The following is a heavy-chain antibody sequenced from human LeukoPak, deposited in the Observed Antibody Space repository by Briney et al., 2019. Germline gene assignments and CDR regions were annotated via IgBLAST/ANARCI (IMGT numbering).Heavy chain of an antibody. CDR3: ARDNLRRIWGSGSYYNGFLY. J-gene: IGHJ4*02. CDR1: GYTFTSYG. D-gene: IGHD3-10*01. Sequence: GASVKVSCKASGYTFTSYGISWVRQAPGQGLEWMGWISAYNGNTNYAQKLQGRVTMTTDTSTSTAYMELRSLRSDDTAVYYCARDNLRRIWGSGSYYNGFLYWGQGTLVTVSS. CDR2: ISAYNGNT. V-gene: IGHV1-18*01.